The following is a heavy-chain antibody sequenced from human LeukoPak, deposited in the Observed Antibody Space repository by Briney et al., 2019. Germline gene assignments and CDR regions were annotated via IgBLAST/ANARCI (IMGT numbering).Heavy chain of an antibody. D-gene: IGHD1-26*01. CDR1: GFSFSSEV. Sequence: PGGSLRPSCAASGFSFSSEVMHWVRQAPGKGPEYVSTITAGGDQTYDAESVKGRFTISRDNSKGTLYLQMGSLRVEDTAVYYCVRDYSATHAFDYWGQGT. CDR3: VRDYSATHAFDY. J-gene: IGHJ4*02. CDR2: ITAGGDQT. V-gene: IGHV3-64*02.